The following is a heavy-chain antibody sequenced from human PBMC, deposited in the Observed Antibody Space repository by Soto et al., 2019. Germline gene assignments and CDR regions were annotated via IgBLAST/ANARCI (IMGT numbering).Heavy chain of an antibody. CDR2: INSDGSST. CDR1: GFTFSSYW. D-gene: IGHD1-26*01. J-gene: IGHJ2*01. CDR3: ARGGSLNWYFDL. Sequence: EVQLVESGGGLVQPGGSLRLSCAASGFTFSSYWMHWVRQAPGKGLVWVSRINSDGSSTSYADSVKGRFTISRDNGKDPLEPEKNRPGGGDTAVYYCARGGSLNWYFDLWGRGTLVTVSS. V-gene: IGHV3-74*01.